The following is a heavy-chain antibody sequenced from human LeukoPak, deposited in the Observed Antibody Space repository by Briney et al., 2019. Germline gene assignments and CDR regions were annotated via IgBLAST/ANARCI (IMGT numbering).Heavy chain of an antibody. Sequence: SETLSLTCTVSGGSINSYYWSWIRQPAGKGLEWIGRIYASGSTNYNPSLKSRVTMSVDTSRNQFSLKLISVTAADTAVYFCARGPYCNGGSCCYFDYWGQGTLVTVSS. J-gene: IGHJ4*02. CDR1: GGSINSYY. CDR3: ARGPYCNGGSCCYFDY. V-gene: IGHV4-4*07. D-gene: IGHD2-15*01. CDR2: IYASGST.